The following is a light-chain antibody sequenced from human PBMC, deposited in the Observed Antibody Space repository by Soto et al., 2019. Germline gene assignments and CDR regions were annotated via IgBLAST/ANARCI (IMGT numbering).Light chain of an antibody. CDR1: SSNIGSNS. Sequence: QSVLTQPPSASGTPGQRVSISCSGSSSNIGSNSVQWHQQLPGTAPNLLIYADNQRPSGVPDRFSGSKSGTSASLAITGLHSGDEADYYGAAWDDSLNGFFFGTGTKVTVL. CDR2: ADN. CDR3: AAWDDSLNGFF. J-gene: IGLJ1*01. V-gene: IGLV1-44*01.